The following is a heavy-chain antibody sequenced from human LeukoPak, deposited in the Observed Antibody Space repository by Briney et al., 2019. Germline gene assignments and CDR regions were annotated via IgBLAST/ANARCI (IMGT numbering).Heavy chain of an antibody. J-gene: IGHJ5*02. Sequence: SETLSLTCAVYGGSFSGYYWSWIRQPPGKGLEWIGEINHSGSTNYNPSLKSRVTISVDTSKNQFSLKLSSVSAADTAVYYCARMKEYCSSTSCYFSWFDPWGQRTLVTVSS. V-gene: IGHV4-34*01. CDR3: ARMKEYCSSTSCYFSWFDP. CDR2: INHSGST. CDR1: GGSFSGYY. D-gene: IGHD2-2*01.